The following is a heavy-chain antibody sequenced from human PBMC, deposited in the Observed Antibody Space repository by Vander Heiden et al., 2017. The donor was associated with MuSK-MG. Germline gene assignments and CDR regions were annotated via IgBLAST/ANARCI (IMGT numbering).Heavy chain of an antibody. CDR3: ARLRIVVVVAATLQIDAFDI. J-gene: IGHJ3*02. Sequence: QLQLQESGPGLVKPSETLSLTCTVSGGSISSSSYYWGWISQPPGKGLEWIGSIYYSGSTYYNPSLKSRVTISVDTSKNQFSLKLSSVTAADTAVYYCARLRIVVVVAATLQIDAFDIWGQGTMVTVSS. V-gene: IGHV4-39*01. CDR1: GGSISSSSYY. D-gene: IGHD2-15*01. CDR2: IYYSGST.